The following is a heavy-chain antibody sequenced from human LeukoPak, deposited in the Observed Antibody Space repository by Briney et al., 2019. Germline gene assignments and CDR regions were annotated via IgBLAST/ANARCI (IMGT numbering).Heavy chain of an antibody. CDR1: GFTFSSYA. Sequence: GGSLRLSCAASGFTFSSYATSWVRQAPGKGLEWVSAISGSGGSTYYADSVKGRFTISRDNSKNTLYLQMNSLRAEDTAVYYCARVFQYCSSTSCYKGEVDVWGKGTTVTVSS. V-gene: IGHV3-23*01. CDR2: ISGSGGST. D-gene: IGHD2-2*02. CDR3: ARVFQYCSSTSCYKGEVDV. J-gene: IGHJ6*04.